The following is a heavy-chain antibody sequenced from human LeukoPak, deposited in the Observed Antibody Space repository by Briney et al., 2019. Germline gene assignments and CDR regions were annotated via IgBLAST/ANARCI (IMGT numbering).Heavy chain of an antibody. D-gene: IGHD6-19*01. J-gene: IGHJ4*02. CDR3: ARDGLSSSGLDY. CDR1: GFTFSSYA. V-gene: IGHV3-30-3*01. Sequence: GGSLRLSCAASGFTFSSYAMHWVRQAPGKGLEGVAVISYDGSNKYYADSVKGRFTISRDNSKNTLYLQMNSLRAEDTAVYYCARDGLSSSGLDYWGQGTLVTVSS. CDR2: ISYDGSNK.